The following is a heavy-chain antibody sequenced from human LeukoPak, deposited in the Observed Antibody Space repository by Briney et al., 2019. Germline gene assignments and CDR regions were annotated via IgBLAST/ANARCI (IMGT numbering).Heavy chain of an antibody. D-gene: IGHD6-19*01. CDR1: GGSFSGYY. Sequence: PSETLSLTCAVYGGSFSGYYWSWIRRPPGKGLEWIGEINHSGSTNYNPSLKSRVTISVDTSKNQFSLKLSSVTAADTAVYYCARVPRSVAGTEVFDYWGQGTLVTVSS. J-gene: IGHJ4*02. V-gene: IGHV4-34*01. CDR2: INHSGST. CDR3: ARVPRSVAGTEVFDY.